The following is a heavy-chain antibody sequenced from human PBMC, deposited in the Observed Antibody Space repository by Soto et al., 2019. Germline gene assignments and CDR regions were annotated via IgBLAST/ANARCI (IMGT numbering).Heavy chain of an antibody. V-gene: IGHV1-69*12. J-gene: IGHJ3*02. D-gene: IGHD1-26*01. CDR3: ARDAGVGATIMADSFDI. CDR2: IIPIFGTA. Sequence: QVQLVQSGAEVKKPGSSVKVSCKASGGTFSSYAISWVRQAPGQGLEWMGGIIPIFGTANYAQKFQGRVTITADESTSTAYMELSSLRSEDTAVYYCARDAGVGATIMADSFDIWGQGTMVTVSS. CDR1: GGTFSSYA.